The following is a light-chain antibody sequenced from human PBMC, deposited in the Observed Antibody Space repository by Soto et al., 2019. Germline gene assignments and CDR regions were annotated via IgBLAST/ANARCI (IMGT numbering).Light chain of an antibody. J-gene: IGKJ5*01. CDR1: HIINNNY. CDR2: GAS. V-gene: IGKV3-20*01. Sequence: EIVLTQSPGTLSLSPGEGAILSCRASHIINNNYLAWYQQKPGQAPRLLTYGASGRATGIPDRFSGGGSGTDFTLTVTRLEPEDFAVYYCQQYGSSITFGQGTRLEIK. CDR3: QQYGSSIT.